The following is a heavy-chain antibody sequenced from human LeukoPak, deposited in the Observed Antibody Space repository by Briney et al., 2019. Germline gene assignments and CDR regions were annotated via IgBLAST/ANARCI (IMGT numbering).Heavy chain of an antibody. Sequence: GGSLRLSCAASGFTFSDYYMSWIRQAPGKGLEWVSYISSSSSYTNYADSVKGRFTISRDNAKNSLSLQMNSLRAEDTATYSCAKMPYCSNGSCLLGWFDPWGQGTLVTVSS. CDR3: AKMPYCSNGSCLLGWFDP. CDR1: GFTFSDYY. D-gene: IGHD2-15*01. J-gene: IGHJ5*02. V-gene: IGHV3-11*03. CDR2: ISSSSSYT.